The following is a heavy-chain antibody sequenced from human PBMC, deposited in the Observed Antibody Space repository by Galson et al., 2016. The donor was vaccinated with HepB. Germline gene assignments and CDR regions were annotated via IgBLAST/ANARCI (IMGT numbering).Heavy chain of an antibody. CDR2: INGNGGGT. Sequence: SLRLSCAASGFTLSSSEMSWVRQAPGEGLEWVSSINGNGGGTNYADSVKGRFTISRDSSRNTLYPQMNSLRAEDTAIYHCAHVSWQGPRGYWGQGTLVTVSS. V-gene: IGHV3-23*01. D-gene: IGHD3-10*01. CDR1: GFTLSSSE. J-gene: IGHJ4*02. CDR3: AHVSWQGPRGY.